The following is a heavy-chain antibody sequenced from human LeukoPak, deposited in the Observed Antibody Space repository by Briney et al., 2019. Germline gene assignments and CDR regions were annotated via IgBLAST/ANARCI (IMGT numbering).Heavy chain of an antibody. D-gene: IGHD3-10*01. J-gene: IGHJ6*04. CDR1: GGSISSSNW. CDR2: IYHSGST. V-gene: IGHV4-4*02. CDR3: ARDRITMVRGVIMAYYYGVDV. Sequence: PSETLSLTCAVSGGSISSSNWWSWVRQPPGKGLEWIGEIYHSGSTNYNPSLKSRVTISVDKSKNQFSLKLSSVTAADTAVYYCARDRITMVRGVIMAYYYGVDVWGKGTTVTVSS.